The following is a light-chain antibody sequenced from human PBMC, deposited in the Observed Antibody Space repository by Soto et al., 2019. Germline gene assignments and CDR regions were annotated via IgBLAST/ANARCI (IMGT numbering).Light chain of an antibody. Sequence: QSALTQPASVSGSPGQSITISCTGTSSDVGGYNYVSWYQQHPGKAPKLMIYDVSNRPSGVSNRFSGSKSGNTASLTISGLPAEDDADYDCSSYTSSSTRLYVFGTGTKLTVL. V-gene: IGLV2-14*01. CDR1: SSDVGGYNY. CDR3: SSYTSSSTRLYV. J-gene: IGLJ1*01. CDR2: DVS.